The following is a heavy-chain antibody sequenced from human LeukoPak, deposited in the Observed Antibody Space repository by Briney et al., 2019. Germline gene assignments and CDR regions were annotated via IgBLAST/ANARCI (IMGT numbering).Heavy chain of an antibody. CDR1: GFTFRSHA. CDR3: AKDFRIGYSAHFDY. J-gene: IGHJ4*02. D-gene: IGHD2-21*01. CDR2: IYENGGTS. Sequence: GSLRLSCVGSGFTFRSHAMSWVRQAPEKGLEFVSGIYENGGTSYYADSVKGRFSISRDNSKNTLYLQMDSLRGEDTAVYYCAKDFRIGYSAHFDYWGQGALVTVSS. V-gene: IGHV3-23*01.